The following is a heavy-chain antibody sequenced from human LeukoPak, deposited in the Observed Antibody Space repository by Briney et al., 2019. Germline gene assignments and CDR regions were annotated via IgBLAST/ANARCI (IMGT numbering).Heavy chain of an antibody. CDR1: GFTFDDYG. Sequence: GGSLRLSCAASGFTFDDYGMSWVRQAPGKGLEWVSGINWNGGSTGYADSVKGRFTISRDNAKNSLYLQMNSLRAEDTALYHCARDPVYRYCSGGSCYDYYYGMDVWGQGTTVTVSS. D-gene: IGHD2-15*01. CDR3: ARDPVYRYCSGGSCYDYYYGMDV. J-gene: IGHJ6*02. V-gene: IGHV3-20*01. CDR2: INWNGGST.